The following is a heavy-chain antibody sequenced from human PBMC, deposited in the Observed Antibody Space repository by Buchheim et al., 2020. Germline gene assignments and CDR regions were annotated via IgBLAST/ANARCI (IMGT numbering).Heavy chain of an antibody. Sequence: QVQLVQSGAEVKKPGSSVRVSCKASGDTFSNYAISWVRQAPGQGLEWMGGIIPIFGIVNYAPKLQGRVTITADKSASTAYMELSSLKSEDTAVYYCARTDFGDYAPGIEKWLDPWGQGTL. CDR3: ARTDFGDYAPGIEKWLDP. V-gene: IGHV1-69*17. J-gene: IGHJ5*02. CDR2: IIPIFGIV. D-gene: IGHD4-17*01. CDR1: GDTFSNYA.